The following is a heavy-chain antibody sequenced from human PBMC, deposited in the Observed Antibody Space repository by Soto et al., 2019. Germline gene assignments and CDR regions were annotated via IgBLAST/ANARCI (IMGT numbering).Heavy chain of an antibody. J-gene: IGHJ4*02. CDR3: ARGPSITMVRGVIIPNDY. Sequence: PSETLSLTCAVYGGSFSGYYWSWIRQPPGKGLEWIGEINHSGSTNYNPSLKSRVTISVDTSKNQFSLKLSSVTAADTAVYYCARGPSITMVRGVIIPNDYWGQGTLVTVSS. CDR1: GGSFSGYY. V-gene: IGHV4-34*01. CDR2: INHSGST. D-gene: IGHD3-10*01.